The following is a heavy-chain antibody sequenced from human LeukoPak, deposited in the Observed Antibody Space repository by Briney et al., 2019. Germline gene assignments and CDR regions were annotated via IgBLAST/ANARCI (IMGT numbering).Heavy chain of an antibody. CDR2: ISGSGGST. D-gene: IGHD3-22*01. V-gene: IGHV3-23*01. CDR3: AKDRLTMIVAHGWFDP. Sequence: SGGSLRLSCAASGFTFSSYAMSWVRQAPGNGLEWVSAISGSGGSTYYADSVKGRFTISRDNSKNTLYLQMNSLGAEDTAVYYCAKDRLTMIVAHGWFDPWGQGTLVTVSS. CDR1: GFTFSSYA. J-gene: IGHJ5*02.